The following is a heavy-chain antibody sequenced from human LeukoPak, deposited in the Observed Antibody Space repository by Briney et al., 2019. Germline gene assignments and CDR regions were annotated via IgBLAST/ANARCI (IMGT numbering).Heavy chain of an antibody. CDR3: AGLSDFWSGFYSLFDH. CDR1: GFTFSTNW. Sequence: GGFLRLSCAASGFTFSTNWMHWVRQAPGKGLVWVSRINGDGSRTNYADSVEGRFTISSDNSKNTVYLQMNSLRAEDTAIYYCAGLSDFWSGFYSLFDHWGHGTLVTVSS. CDR2: INGDGSRT. D-gene: IGHD3-3*01. J-gene: IGHJ4*01. V-gene: IGHV3-74*01.